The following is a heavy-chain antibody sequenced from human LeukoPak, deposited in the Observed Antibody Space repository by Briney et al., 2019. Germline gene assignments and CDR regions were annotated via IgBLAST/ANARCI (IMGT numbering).Heavy chain of an antibody. CDR1: RYTFTRYF. CDR2: INPNSGGT. Sequence: ASVKVSCKASRYTFTRYFMHWVRQAPGQGPEWMGWINPNSGGTNYAQKFQGRVTMTRDKSINTTYMELSRLKSDDTAVYYCARDVRRNNSSHIDCWGQGALVTVSS. CDR3: ARDVRRNNSSHIDC. J-gene: IGHJ4*02. D-gene: IGHD6-13*01. V-gene: IGHV1-2*02.